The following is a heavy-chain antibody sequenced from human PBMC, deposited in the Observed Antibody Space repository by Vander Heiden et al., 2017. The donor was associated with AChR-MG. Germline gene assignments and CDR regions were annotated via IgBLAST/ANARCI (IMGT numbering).Heavy chain of an antibody. CDR3: AGAYYDFWSGYTGHYYYGMDV. V-gene: IGHV4-59*01. CDR2: IYYSGST. J-gene: IGHJ6*02. CDR1: GGFISSYY. Sequence: QVQLQESGPGLVKPSETLSLTCTVSGGFISSYYWSWIRQPPGKGLEWIGYIYYSGSTNYNPSLKSRVTISVDTSKNQFSLKLSSVTAADTAVYYCAGAYYDFWSGYTGHYYYGMDVWGQGTTVTVSS. D-gene: IGHD3-3*01.